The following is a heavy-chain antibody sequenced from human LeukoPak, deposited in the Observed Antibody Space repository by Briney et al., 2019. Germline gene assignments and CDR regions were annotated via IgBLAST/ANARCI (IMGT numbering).Heavy chain of an antibody. CDR1: GYTFTSYD. V-gene: IGHV1-8*01. CDR3: ARGSKGFGELLSY. J-gene: IGHJ4*02. Sequence: ASVKVSCKASGYTFTSYDINWVRQATGQGLEWMGWMNPSSGNTGYAQRFQGRVTMTRNTSISTAYMELSSLRSEDTAVYYCARGSKGFGELLSYWGQGTLVTVSS. D-gene: IGHD3-10*01. CDR2: MNPSSGNT.